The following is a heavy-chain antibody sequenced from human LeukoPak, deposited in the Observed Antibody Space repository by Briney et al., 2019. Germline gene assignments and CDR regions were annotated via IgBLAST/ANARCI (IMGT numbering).Heavy chain of an antibody. D-gene: IGHD5-24*01. CDR1: GFAFSTYA. V-gene: IGHV3-23*01. J-gene: IGHJ3*02. CDR3: AKDRRDGFLGDAFDI. Sequence: PGGSLRLSCAPSGFAFSTYAMSWVRQAPGKGLEWVSVVSGRGVTSYYADSVKGRFTISRDDSRNALFLHMRSLRAEDTAVYYCAKDRRDGFLGDAFDIWGQGTMVTVSS. CDR2: VSGRGVTS.